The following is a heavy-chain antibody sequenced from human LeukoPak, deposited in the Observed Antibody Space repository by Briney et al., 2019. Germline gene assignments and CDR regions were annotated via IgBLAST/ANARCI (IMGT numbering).Heavy chain of an antibody. CDR2: INHSGST. CDR1: GGSFSGYY. D-gene: IGHD3-10*01. V-gene: IGHV4-34*01. J-gene: IGHJ4*02. CDR3: ARGLKGYGSGSYTDY. Sequence: WETLSLTCAVYGGSFSGYYWSWIRQPPGKGLEWSGEINHSGSTNYNPSLKSRVTISVDTSKNQLSLKLSSVTAADTAVYYCARGLKGYGSGSYTDYWGQGTLVTVSS.